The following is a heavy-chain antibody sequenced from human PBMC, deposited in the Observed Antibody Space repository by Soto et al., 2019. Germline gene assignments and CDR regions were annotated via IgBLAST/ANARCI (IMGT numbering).Heavy chain of an antibody. Sequence: PSETLSLTCTVSGGSISSSSYYWGWIRQPPGKGLEWIGSIYYSGSTYYNPSLKSRVTISVDTSKNQFSLKLSSVTTADTAVYYCARGRFDFIWGTPAPYLDYWGQGALVTVSS. J-gene: IGHJ4*02. V-gene: IGHV4-39*07. CDR2: IYYSGST. CDR3: ARGRFDFIWGTPAPYLDY. D-gene: IGHD3-16*01. CDR1: GGSISSSSYY.